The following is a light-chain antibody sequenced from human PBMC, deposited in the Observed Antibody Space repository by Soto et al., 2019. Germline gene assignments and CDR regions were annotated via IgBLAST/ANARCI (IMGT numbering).Light chain of an antibody. J-gene: IGKJ2*01. CDR1: QSLLYSNGYNY. Sequence: DIVMTQSPLSLPVTPGEPASISCRSSQSLLYSNGYNYLDWYLQKPGQSPQLLIYLGSSRASGVPDRFSGSGSGTDFTLKISRVEADDVGVYYCMQALQTPWYTFGQGTKLEIK. CDR3: MQALQTPWYT. CDR2: LGS. V-gene: IGKV2-28*01.